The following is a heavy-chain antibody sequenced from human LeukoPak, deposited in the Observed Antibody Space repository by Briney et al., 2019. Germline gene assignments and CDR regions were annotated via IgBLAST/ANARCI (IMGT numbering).Heavy chain of an antibody. CDR1: GFTVSSNY. CDR3: ARERDYDSSGYYVFGY. J-gene: IGHJ4*02. V-gene: IGHV3-53*01. D-gene: IGHD3-22*01. CDR2: VYTGGST. Sequence: GGSLRLSCAASGFTVSSNYMTWVRQAPGKGLEWVSVVYTGGSTYSADSVKGRFTISRDNSKNTLYLQMNSLRAEDTAVYYCARERDYDSSGYYVFGYWGQGTLVTVSS.